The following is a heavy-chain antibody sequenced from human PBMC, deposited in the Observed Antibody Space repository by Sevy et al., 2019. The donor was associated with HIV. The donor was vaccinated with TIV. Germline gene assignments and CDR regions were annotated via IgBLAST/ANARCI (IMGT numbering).Heavy chain of an antibody. CDR2: INSDSGVT. J-gene: IGHJ6*02. Sequence: ASVKVSCKASGYIFTDYYIHWVRQAPGQGLEWMAWINSDSGVTNYAQRFQGEVTVTRDTSLSTAYLELIRLKPNDTAIYYCARLTTQPTSDLYGMDVWGQGTRVTVSS. D-gene: IGHD4-4*01. CDR3: ARLTTQPTSDLYGMDV. V-gene: IGHV1-2*02. CDR1: GYIFTDYY.